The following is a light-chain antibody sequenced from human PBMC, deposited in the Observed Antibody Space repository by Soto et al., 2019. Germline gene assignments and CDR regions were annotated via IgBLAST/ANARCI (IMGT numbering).Light chain of an antibody. CDR2: ANH. V-gene: IGLV1-40*01. Sequence: QSVLTQPPSVSGAPGQRVTISCTGTSANVGAADDVHWYQQLPGTAPKLLIYANHNRPSGVPDRFSGSKSGTSASLAITGLQAEDEAEYYCQSYDSGLSGYVFGTGTKVNV. CDR3: QSYDSGLSGYV. CDR1: SANVGAADD. J-gene: IGLJ1*01.